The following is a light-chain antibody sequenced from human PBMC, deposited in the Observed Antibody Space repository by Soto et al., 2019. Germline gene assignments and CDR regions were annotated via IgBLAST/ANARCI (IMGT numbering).Light chain of an antibody. V-gene: IGKV3-11*01. CDR1: QSVSSY. CDR3: QQRSNWPPWT. CDR2: DAS. Sequence: EIVLTQSPATLSLSPGERATLSCRASQSVSSYLAWYQQKPGQAPRLLIYDASNRATGIPARFSGSGSGTDFTLTIRSLEPEDFAVYYCQQRSNWPPWTFGQGTKEEIK. J-gene: IGKJ1*01.